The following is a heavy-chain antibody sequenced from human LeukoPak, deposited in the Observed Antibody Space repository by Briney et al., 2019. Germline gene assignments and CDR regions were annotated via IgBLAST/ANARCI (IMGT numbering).Heavy chain of an antibody. D-gene: IGHD3-22*01. CDR2: ISSEGHKI. J-gene: IGHJ2*01. CDR3: AKELYYYDTSRYFDI. V-gene: IGHV3-30*18. Sequence: GGSLRLSCAASGFTFSSYAMNWVRQAPGKGLEWVALISSEGHKIHYGDSVKGRFTISRDNSKNMVYLQMNSLSLEDTALYYCAKELYYYDTSRYFDIWGRGTLVTVSS. CDR1: GFTFSSYA.